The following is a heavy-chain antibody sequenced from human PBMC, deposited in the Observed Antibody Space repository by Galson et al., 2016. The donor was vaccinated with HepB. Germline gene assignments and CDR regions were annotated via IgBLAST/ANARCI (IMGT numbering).Heavy chain of an antibody. CDR1: GYTFTSSY. CDR2: INPSTGST. D-gene: IGHD3-3*01. V-gene: IGHV1-46*01. J-gene: IGHJ5*02. Sequence: SVKVSCKASGYTFTSSYMNWVRQAPGQGLEWMGVINPSTGSTTYAQKFQGRVTMTRDTSTSTVYMELSSLRSEDTAVYYCARGGLAPSALEWLLNPRNWFDPWGQGTLVTVSS. CDR3: ARGGLAPSALEWLLNPRNWFDP.